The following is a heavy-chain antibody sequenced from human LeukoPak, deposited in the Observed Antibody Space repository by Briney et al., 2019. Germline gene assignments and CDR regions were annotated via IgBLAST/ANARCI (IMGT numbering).Heavy chain of an antibody. CDR2: ISSTGGTT. CDR3: AKGSPYSSTWYYSEY. CDR1: GFTFSSYA. J-gene: IGHJ4*02. D-gene: IGHD6-13*01. V-gene: IGHV3-23*01. Sequence: TGGSLRLSCAASGFTFSSYAMSWVRQAPGNGLEWASAISSTGGTTYYADSVKGRFTVSRDNSKNTLYLQMKSLRADDTAVYYCAKGSPYSSTWYYSEYWGQGTLVTVSS.